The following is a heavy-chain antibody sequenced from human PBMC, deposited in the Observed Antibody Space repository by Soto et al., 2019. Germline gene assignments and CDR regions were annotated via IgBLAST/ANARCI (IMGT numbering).Heavy chain of an antibody. D-gene: IGHD2-15*01. CDR1: GYTFTSYG. CDR3: ARVPDYCSGGSCYSGWFDP. V-gene: IGHV1-18*01. CDR2: ISAYNGNT. Sequence: ASVKVSCKASGYTFTSYGISWVRQAPGQGLEWMGWISAYNGNTNYAQKLQGRVTMTTDTSTSTAYMELRSLRSDDTAVYYCARVPDYCSGGSCYSGWFDPWGQGTLVTV. J-gene: IGHJ5*02.